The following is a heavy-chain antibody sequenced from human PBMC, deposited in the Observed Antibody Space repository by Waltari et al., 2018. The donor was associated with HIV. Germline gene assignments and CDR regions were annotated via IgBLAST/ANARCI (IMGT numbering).Heavy chain of an antibody. D-gene: IGHD2-21*02. J-gene: IGHJ5*02. CDR3: ARENSDSGDGSWFDP. CDR2: ISPSTGAT. V-gene: IGHV1-2*02. Sequence: QVQLVQSGAEVKKPGASVTVSCKASGYTFPHYYIHWLRQAPGQGLEGMGWISPSTGATTYAQKFLHRITVTRDTSITTVYMELSSLTSDDTATYYCARENSDSGDGSWFDPWGQGTLVTVSS. CDR1: GYTFPHYY.